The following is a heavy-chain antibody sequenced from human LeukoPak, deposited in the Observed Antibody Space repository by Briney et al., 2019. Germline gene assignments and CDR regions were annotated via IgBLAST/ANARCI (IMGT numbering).Heavy chain of an antibody. Sequence: SETLSLTCAVYGGSFSGYYWSWIRQLPGKGLEWIGEINHSGSTNYNPSLKSRVTISVDTSKNQFSLKLSSVTAADTAVYYCASGRAAAGVSGADYWGQGTLVTVSS. V-gene: IGHV4-34*01. CDR3: ASGRAAAGVSGADY. CDR2: INHSGST. J-gene: IGHJ4*02. CDR1: GGSFSGYY. D-gene: IGHD6-13*01.